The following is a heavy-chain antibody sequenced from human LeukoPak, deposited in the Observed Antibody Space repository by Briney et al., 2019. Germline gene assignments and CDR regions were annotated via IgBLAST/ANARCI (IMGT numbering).Heavy chain of an antibody. V-gene: IGHV4-34*01. CDR3: ARGVRIADY. CDR2: INHSGST. Sequence: AETLSLTCAVYGESFSSYYWCWIRQSPGRGLEWIGEINHSGSTYYNPSLKSRVTISDHTSKNQLSLKLSSVTAADAAVYYCARGVRIADYWGQGTLVTVSS. J-gene: IGHJ4*02. D-gene: IGHD6-13*01. CDR1: GESFSSYY.